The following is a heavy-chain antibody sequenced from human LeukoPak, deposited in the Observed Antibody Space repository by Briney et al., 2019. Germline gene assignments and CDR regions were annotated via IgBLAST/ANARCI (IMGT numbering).Heavy chain of an antibody. CDR3: ARGPYSGSWSFEY. J-gene: IGHJ4*02. CDR1: GGSVSDYY. CDR2: IYYSGST. D-gene: IGHD6-13*01. Sequence: SETLSLTCTVSGGSVSDYYWSWIRPPQGQGLVWIGYIYYSGSTEYNPSLNSRVTMSLYTSRNEFSLILSSVIAADTARYYCARGPYSGSWSFEYWGQGILVTVSS. V-gene: IGHV4-59*02.